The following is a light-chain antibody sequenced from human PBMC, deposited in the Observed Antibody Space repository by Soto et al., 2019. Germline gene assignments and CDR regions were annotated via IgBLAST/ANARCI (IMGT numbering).Light chain of an antibody. CDR2: AAS. J-gene: IGKJ4*01. V-gene: IGKV1-16*02. Sequence: DIQMTHSPSSLSASVGDRVTITCRASQGISNYLAWFQQKPGKAPKSLIYAASSLHSGVPSKFSGGASGTDFTLTISSLQPEDSATYYCQQYDSWPLTFGGGTKVEI. CDR3: QQYDSWPLT. CDR1: QGISNY.